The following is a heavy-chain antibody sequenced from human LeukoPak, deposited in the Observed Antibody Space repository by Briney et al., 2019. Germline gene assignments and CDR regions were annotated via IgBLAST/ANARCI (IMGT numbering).Heavy chain of an antibody. CDR3: ARGMLPYYGSGSLDY. Sequence: SETLSLTCTVSGGSISSYYWSWIRQPPGKGLEWIGYIYYSGSTNYNPSLKSRVTTSVDTSKNQFSLKLSSVTAADTAVYYCARGMLPYYGSGSLDYWGQGTLVTVSS. CDR1: GGSISSYY. V-gene: IGHV4-59*12. D-gene: IGHD3-10*01. CDR2: IYYSGST. J-gene: IGHJ4*02.